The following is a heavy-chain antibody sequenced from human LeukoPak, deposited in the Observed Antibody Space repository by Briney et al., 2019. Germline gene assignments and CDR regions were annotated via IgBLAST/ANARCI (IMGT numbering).Heavy chain of an antibody. CDR2: INHSGST. J-gene: IGHJ4*02. V-gene: IGHV4-34*01. CDR3: ARRSYNSPFRY. D-gene: IGHD5-24*01. Sequence: SETLSLTCAVDGGSFSGYYWSWIRQPPGKGLEWIGEINHSGSTNYNPSLKSRVTISVDTSKNHFSLNLRSVTAADTAVYYCARRSYNSPFRYWGQGTPVTVSS. CDR1: GGSFSGYY.